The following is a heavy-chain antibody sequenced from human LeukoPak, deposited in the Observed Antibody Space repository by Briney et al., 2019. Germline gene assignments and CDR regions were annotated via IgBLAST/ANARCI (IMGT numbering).Heavy chain of an antibody. Sequence: GASLKISCKCSGYTFTSKWIGWVRQLPGKGLEWMGIIYPGDSDTRYSPSFQGQVTMSADKPITTAYLQWSSLKASDTAMYYCARLGYCSRGTCYAFDYWGQGTLVTVSS. D-gene: IGHD2-2*01. J-gene: IGHJ4*02. CDR3: ARLGYCSRGTCYAFDY. V-gene: IGHV5-51*01. CDR2: IYPGDSDT. CDR1: GYTFTSKW.